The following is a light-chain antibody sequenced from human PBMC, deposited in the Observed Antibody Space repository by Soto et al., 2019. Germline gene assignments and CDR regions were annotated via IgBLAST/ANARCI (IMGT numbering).Light chain of an antibody. J-gene: IGLJ2*01. CDR1: SSDIVTHNF. CDR2: EIH. V-gene: IGLV2-14*01. CDR3: SSDTTTSTLI. Sequence: QSVLTQPASVSGSPGQSITISCTGTSSDIVTHNFVSWYQHHPGKAPKLLIHEIHNRPSGVSIRFSGSKSGNTASLTISGLQAEDEADYYCSSDTTTSTLIFGGGTKVTVL.